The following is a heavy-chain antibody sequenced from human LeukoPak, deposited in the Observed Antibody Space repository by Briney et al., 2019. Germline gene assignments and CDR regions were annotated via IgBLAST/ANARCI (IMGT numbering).Heavy chain of an antibody. CDR2: IKQDGSEK. CDR1: GFTFSGYW. J-gene: IGHJ4*02. CDR3: ARVTGSGWYYFDY. D-gene: IGHD6-19*01. Sequence: GGSLRLSCAASGFTFSGYWMSWVRQAPGKGLEWVANIKQDGSEKYYVDSVKGRFTISRDNAKNSLYLQMNSLRAEDTAVYYCARVTGSGWYYFDYWGQGTLVTVSS. V-gene: IGHV3-7*01.